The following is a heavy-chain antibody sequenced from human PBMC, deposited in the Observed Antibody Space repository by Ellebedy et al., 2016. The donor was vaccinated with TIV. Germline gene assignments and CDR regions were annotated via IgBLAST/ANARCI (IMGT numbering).Heavy chain of an antibody. CDR2: ISDSGANA. Sequence: PGGSLRLSCAASGLTFSSHAMSWVRQAPGKGLEWVSSISDSGANAYYADSVKGRFTISRDNAKNSLYLQMNSLRVDDTAVYYCATSRARVYWGQGTLVTVSS. V-gene: IGHV3-23*01. CDR1: GLTFSSHA. J-gene: IGHJ4*02. CDR3: ATSRARVY.